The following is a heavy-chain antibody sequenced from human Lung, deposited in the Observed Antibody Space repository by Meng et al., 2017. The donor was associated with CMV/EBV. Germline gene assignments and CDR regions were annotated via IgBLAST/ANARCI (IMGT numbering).Heavy chain of an antibody. D-gene: IGHD3-9*01. Sequence: GEXXKISCAASGFKFDSYAMSWVRQAPGKGLEWVAAIVGAGGKTHYADSVRGRLTISRDNFKNTLYLEMDSLRGEDTAVYYCAKDRRFGHDILTVLDYWVQGKXVNGAS. CDR1: GFKFDSYA. CDR3: AKDRRFGHDILTVLDY. J-gene: IGHJ4*02. V-gene: IGHV3-23*01. CDR2: IVGAGGKT.